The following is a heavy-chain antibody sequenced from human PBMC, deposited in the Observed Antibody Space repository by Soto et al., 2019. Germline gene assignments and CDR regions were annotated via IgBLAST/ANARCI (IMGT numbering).Heavy chain of an antibody. CDR1: GYTFSSYG. V-gene: IGHV1-18*04. CDR2: IGAFNGNT. D-gene: IGHD6-6*01. J-gene: IGHJ6*02. Sequence: ASVQVSCKASGYTFSSYGITWVRQAPGQGLEWMGWIGAFNGNTNYAQNLQGRVTMTTDTSTTTASMELRSLNSDDTAVYYCAKERVNSSLSSGLDVWGQRTPVIVAS. CDR3: AKERVNSSLSSGLDV.